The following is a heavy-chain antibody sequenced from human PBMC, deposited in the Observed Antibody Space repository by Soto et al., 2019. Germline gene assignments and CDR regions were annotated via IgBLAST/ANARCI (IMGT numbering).Heavy chain of an antibody. CDR2: IKQDGSEK. CDR1: GFTFSSYW. Sequence: GGSLRLSCAASGFTFSSYWMSWVRQAPGKGLEWVANIKQDGSEKYYVDSVKGRFTISRDNAKNSLYLQMNSLRAEDTAVYCCARESRCTNGVCYYYGMDVWGQGTTVTVSS. D-gene: IGHD2-8*01. J-gene: IGHJ6*02. CDR3: ARESRCTNGVCYYYGMDV. V-gene: IGHV3-7*01.